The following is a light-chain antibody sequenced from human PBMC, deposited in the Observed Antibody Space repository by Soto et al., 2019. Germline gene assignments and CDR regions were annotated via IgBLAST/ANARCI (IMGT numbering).Light chain of an antibody. CDR3: SSYTSSSTRV. V-gene: IGLV2-14*01. CDR1: SSDVGGYNY. Sequence: QSALTQPASGSGSPGQSITISCTGNSSDVGGYNYVSWYQQHPGKAPKLMIYDVSNRPSGVSNRFSGSKSGNTASLTISGLQAEDEADYYCSSYTSSSTRVFGGGTKLAVL. J-gene: IGLJ3*02. CDR2: DVS.